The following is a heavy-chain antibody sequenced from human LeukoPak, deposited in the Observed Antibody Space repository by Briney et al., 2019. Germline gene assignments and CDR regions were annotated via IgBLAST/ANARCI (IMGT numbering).Heavy chain of an antibody. J-gene: IGHJ4*02. CDR2: MNPNSGNT. CDR1: GYRFSSYD. V-gene: IGHV1-8*03. CDR3: ARADSPGASFHY. Sequence: ASVKVSCKASGYRFSSYDINWVRQATGQGLEWMAYMNPNSGNTVFAQNFRDRLTITRSTSMGTAYMELTSLRSQDTAVYYCARADSPGASFHYWGQGTLVTVSS. D-gene: IGHD1-26*01.